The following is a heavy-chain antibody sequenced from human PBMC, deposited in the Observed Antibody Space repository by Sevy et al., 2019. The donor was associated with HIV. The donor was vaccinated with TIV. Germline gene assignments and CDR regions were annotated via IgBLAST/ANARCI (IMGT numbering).Heavy chain of an antibody. CDR2: FSFGCGRI. CDR3: AREGCTKPHDY. D-gene: IGHD2-8*01. Sequence: GGPLRLSCKASGFTSSKSSMSWVPQAPGKGLEWVSTFSFGCGRINYADSVKGRLTISRDDSKNTLYLQMNSLRAEDTAVYYCAREGCTKPHDYWGQGTLVTVSS. V-gene: IGHV3-23*01. CDR1: GFTSSKSS. J-gene: IGHJ4*02.